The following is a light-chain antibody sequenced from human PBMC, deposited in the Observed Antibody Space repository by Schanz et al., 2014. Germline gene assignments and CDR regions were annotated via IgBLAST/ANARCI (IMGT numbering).Light chain of an antibody. J-gene: IGKJ1*01. CDR2: GAS. CDR3: QQYNSYPWT. V-gene: IGKV3-15*01. CDR1: QSVSSN. Sequence: EIVLTQSPGTLSLSPGERATLSCRASQSVSSNLAWYQQKPGQAPRLLIYGASTRATGIPARISGSGSGTEFTLTISSLQPDDFATYYCQQYNSYPWTFGQGTNVEIK.